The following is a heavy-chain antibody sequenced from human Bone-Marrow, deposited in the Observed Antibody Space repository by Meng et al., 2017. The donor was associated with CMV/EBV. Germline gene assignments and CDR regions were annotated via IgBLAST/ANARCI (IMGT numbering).Heavy chain of an antibody. CDR2: IIPILGIA. J-gene: IGHJ6*02. V-gene: IGHV1-69*02. Sequence: SVKVSCKASGGTFSSYTISWVRQAPGQGLEWMGRIIPILGIANYAQKFQGRVTITADKSTSTAYMELSSLRSEDTAVYYCASPGGGSNPYYGMDVWGQGTTVPVSS. CDR1: GGTFSSYT. CDR3: ASPGGGSNPYYGMDV. D-gene: IGHD3-16*01.